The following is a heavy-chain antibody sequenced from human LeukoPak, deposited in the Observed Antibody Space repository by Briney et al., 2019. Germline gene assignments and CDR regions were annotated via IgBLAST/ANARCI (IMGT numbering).Heavy chain of an antibody. CDR3: ARVDAGVLGVRGVPYGMDV. V-gene: IGHV1-18*01. CDR1: GYTFTSYG. CDR2: ISAYNGNT. Sequence: GASVKVSCKASGYTFTSYGISWVRQAPGQRLEWMGWISAYNGNTNYAQKLQGRVTMTTDTSTSTAYMELRSLRSDDTAVYYCARVDAGVLGVRGVPYGMDVWGQGTTVTVSS. D-gene: IGHD3-10*01. J-gene: IGHJ6*02.